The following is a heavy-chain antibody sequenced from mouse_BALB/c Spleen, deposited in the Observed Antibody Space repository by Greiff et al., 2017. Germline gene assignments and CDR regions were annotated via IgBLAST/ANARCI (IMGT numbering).Heavy chain of an antibody. CDR2: INPSTGYT. Sequence: VQLVESGAELAKPGASVKMSCKASGYTFTSYWMHWVKQRPGQGLEWIGYINPSTGYTEYNQKFKDKDTLTADKSSSTDYMQLSSLTSEDSAVYYCAGNYYGSRGDYWGQGTTLTVSS. CDR1: GYTFTSYW. J-gene: IGHJ2*01. V-gene: IGHV1-7*01. D-gene: IGHD1-1*01. CDR3: AGNYYGSRGDY.